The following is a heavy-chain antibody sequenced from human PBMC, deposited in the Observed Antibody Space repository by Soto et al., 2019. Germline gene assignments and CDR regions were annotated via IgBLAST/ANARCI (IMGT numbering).Heavy chain of an antibody. CDR3: ARDLRIDSSSWYGY. Sequence: QVQLVQSGAEVKKPGASVKVSCKASGYTFTSYGISWVRQAPGQGLEWMGWISAYNGNTNYAQKLKGRVTMTINTSTSTAYMKLRSLRSDDTAVYYSARDLRIDSSSWYGYWGQGTLVTVSS. J-gene: IGHJ4*02. V-gene: IGHV1-18*01. CDR1: GYTFTSYG. D-gene: IGHD6-13*01. CDR2: ISAYNGNT.